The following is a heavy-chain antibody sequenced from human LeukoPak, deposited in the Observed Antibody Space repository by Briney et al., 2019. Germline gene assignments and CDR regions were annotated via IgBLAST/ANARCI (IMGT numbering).Heavy chain of an antibody. CDR3: ARAEYGSGSYGGSATR. D-gene: IGHD3-10*01. CDR2: INPSGGST. J-gene: IGHJ4*02. V-gene: IGHV1-46*01. Sequence: ASVKVSCTASGYTFTSYYMHWVRQAPGQGLEWMGIINPSGGSTSYAQKFQGRVTMTRDTSTSTVYMELSSLRSEDTAVYYCARAEYGSGSYGGSATRWGQGTLVTVSS. CDR1: GYTFTSYY.